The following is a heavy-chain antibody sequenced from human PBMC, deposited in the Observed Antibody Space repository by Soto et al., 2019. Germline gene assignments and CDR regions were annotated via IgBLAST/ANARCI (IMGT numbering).Heavy chain of an antibody. CDR2: INHSGST. CDR3: ARVIIISSTSSKNYFDY. V-gene: IGHV4-34*01. D-gene: IGHD2-2*01. CDR1: GGSFSGYY. Sequence: QVQLQQWGAGLLKPSETLSLTCAVYGGSFSGYYWSWIRQPPGKGLEWIGEINHSGSTNYNPSLKCRVTISVDTSKNQFSLKLSSVTAADTAVYYCARVIIISSTSSKNYFDYWGQGTLVTVSS. J-gene: IGHJ4*02.